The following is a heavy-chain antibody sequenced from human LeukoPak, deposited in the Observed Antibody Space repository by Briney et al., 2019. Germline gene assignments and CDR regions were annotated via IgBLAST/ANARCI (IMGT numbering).Heavy chain of an antibody. V-gene: IGHV7-4-1*02. CDR2: INTNTGNP. Sequence: AXVRVXXXASGYTFISYAMNWVRQAPGQGLEWRGWINTNTGNPTYAQGFTGRFVFSLDTSISTAYLQISSLKAEDTAVYYCARXXGTAXXXDVWGKGTXVTVSS. CDR3: ARXXGTAXXXDV. CDR1: GYTFISYA. J-gene: IGHJ6*03.